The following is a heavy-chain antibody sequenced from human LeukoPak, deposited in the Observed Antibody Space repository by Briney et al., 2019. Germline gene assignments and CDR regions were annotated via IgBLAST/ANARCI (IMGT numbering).Heavy chain of an antibody. V-gene: IGHV4-39*07. D-gene: IGHD4-17*01. J-gene: IGHJ6*03. CDR3: ARTVMTTNRAAGRYYYYYYMDV. Sequence: SETLSLTCTVSGGSISSYNSYWGWIRQPPGKGLEWIGSLYYSGSPYYNPSLKSRVTISVDTSKNQFSLKLSSVTAADTAVYYCARTVMTTNRAAGRYYYYYYMDVWGKGTTVTVSS. CDR1: GGSISSYNSY. CDR2: LYYSGSP.